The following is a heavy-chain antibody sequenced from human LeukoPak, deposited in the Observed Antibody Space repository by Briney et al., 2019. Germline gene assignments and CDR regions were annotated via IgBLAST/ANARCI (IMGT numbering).Heavy chain of an antibody. Sequence: GGSLRLSCAASGFTFSPFWMTWVRQAPGKGLEWVANIKQDGSEKYYVDSVKGRFTISRDNAKNSLYLQMNSLRAEDTAVYYCAKGSKAAAGSRPYNWFDPWGQGTLVTVSS. D-gene: IGHD6-13*01. J-gene: IGHJ5*02. CDR3: AKGSKAAAGSRPYNWFDP. CDR2: IKQDGSEK. V-gene: IGHV3-7*03. CDR1: GFTFSPFW.